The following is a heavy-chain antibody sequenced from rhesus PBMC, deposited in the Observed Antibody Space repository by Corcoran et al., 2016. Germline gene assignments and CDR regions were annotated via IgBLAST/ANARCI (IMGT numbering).Heavy chain of an antibody. V-gene: IGHV4-80*01. J-gene: IGHJ3*01. CDR1: GGSFSSYW. Sequence: QVQLQESGPGLVKPSETLSLTCAVSGGSFSSYWWSWIRQPPGKGLEWIAEINGNSGSTNYNPSLTSRVTISKDASKNQFALKLSSVTAADTAVYYCARYGIAAAPDDAFDFWGQGLRVTVSS. CDR3: ARYGIAAAPDDAFDF. CDR2: INGNSGST. D-gene: IGHD6-25*01.